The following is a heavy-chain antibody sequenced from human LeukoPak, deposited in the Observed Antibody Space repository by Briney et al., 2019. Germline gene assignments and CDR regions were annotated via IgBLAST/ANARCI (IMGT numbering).Heavy chain of an antibody. CDR3: ARGCYGDYILHNWFDP. V-gene: IGHV4-31*03. J-gene: IGHJ5*02. D-gene: IGHD4-17*01. Sequence: PSQTLSLTCTVSGGSISSGGYYWSWIRQHPGKGLEWIGYIYYSGSTYYNPSLKSRVTMSVDTSKNQFSLKLSSLTAADTAVYYCARGCYGDYILHNWFDPWGQGTLVTVSS. CDR1: GGSISSGGYY. CDR2: IYYSGST.